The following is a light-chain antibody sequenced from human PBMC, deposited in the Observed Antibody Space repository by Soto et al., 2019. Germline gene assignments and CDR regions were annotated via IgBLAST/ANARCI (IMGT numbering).Light chain of an antibody. CDR1: QSISTC. Sequence: DIQLTQSPASLSASVGDRVTITCRASQSISTCLNSYQQKPGKAPQLLIYGASNLQNGVFPRFRGSGSGTDFTLNTSSIQQEECATYYCQQSDTTPLTFGPGSKVDIK. J-gene: IGKJ3*01. CDR3: QQSDTTPLT. V-gene: IGKV1-39*01. CDR2: GAS.